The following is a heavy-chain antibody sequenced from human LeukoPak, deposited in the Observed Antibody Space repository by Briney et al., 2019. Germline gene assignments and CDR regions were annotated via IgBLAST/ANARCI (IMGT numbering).Heavy chain of an antibody. CDR3: AKDGPWGSYYFDY. CDR2: ISGSGGST. J-gene: IGHJ4*02. Sequence: GGSLRLSCAASGFTFSSYGMHWVRQAPGKGLEWVSAISGSGGSTYYADSVKGRFTISRDNSKNTLYLQMNSLRAEDTAVYYCAKDGPWGSYYFDYWGQGTLVTVSS. V-gene: IGHV3-23*01. CDR1: GFTFSSYG. D-gene: IGHD3-16*01.